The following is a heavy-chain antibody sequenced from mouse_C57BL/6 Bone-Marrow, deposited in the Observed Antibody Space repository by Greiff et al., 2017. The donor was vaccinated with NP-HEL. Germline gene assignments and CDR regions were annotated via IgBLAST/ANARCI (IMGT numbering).Heavy chain of an antibody. D-gene: IGHD4-1*01. Sequence: EVQLVESGGGLVKPGGSLKLSCAASGFTFSDYGMHWVRQAPETGLEWVAYISSGSSTIYYADTVKGRFPISRDNAKNTLFLQMTSLRSEDTAMYYCARPTGLYAMDYWGQGTSVTVSS. V-gene: IGHV5-17*01. CDR3: ARPTGLYAMDY. CDR1: GFTFSDYG. J-gene: IGHJ4*01. CDR2: ISSGSSTI.